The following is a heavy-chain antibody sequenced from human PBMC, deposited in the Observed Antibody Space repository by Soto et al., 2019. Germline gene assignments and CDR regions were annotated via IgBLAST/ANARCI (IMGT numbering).Heavy chain of an antibody. CDR2: INAGNGNT. CDR3: ARYDSSGYYSGDFDY. D-gene: IGHD3-22*01. CDR1: GYTFTSYA. J-gene: IGHJ4*02. Sequence: ASVKVSCKASGYTFTSYAMHWVRQAPGQRLEWMGWINAGNGNTKYSQKFQGRVTITRDTSASTAYMELSSLRSEDTAVYYCARYDSSGYYSGDFDYWGQRTLVTVSS. V-gene: IGHV1-3*01.